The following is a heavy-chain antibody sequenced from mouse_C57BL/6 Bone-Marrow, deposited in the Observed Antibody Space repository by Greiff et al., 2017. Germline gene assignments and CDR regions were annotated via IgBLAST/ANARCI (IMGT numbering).Heavy chain of an antibody. CDR1: GYAFSSYW. V-gene: IGHV1-80*01. CDR3: ARSRRDFYAMDY. Sequence: QVPLQQSGAELVKPGASVKISCKASGYAFSSYWLNWVKQRPGKGLEWIGQIYPGDGDPNYNGKFKGKATLTADKSSSTAYMQLSSLTSEDSAVYFCARSRRDFYAMDYWGQGTSGTVSS. CDR2: IYPGDGDP. D-gene: IGHD3-3*01. J-gene: IGHJ4*01.